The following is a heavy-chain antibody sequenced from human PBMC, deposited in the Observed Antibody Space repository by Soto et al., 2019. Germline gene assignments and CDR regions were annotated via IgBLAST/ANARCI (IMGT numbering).Heavy chain of an antibody. D-gene: IGHD3-10*01. CDR3: ARGPGGFGEFSLDY. V-gene: IGHV4-4*07. J-gene: IGHJ4*02. Sequence: QVQLQESGPGLVKPSETLSLSCGVSGGSISQYYWSWIRQPAGKGLEWIGRIYSGGSTNYNPSLECRVTLSVDTSKNKFSMKLSFVTAADTAVYYCARGPGGFGEFSLDYWGQGTLVTVSS. CDR1: GGSISQYY. CDR2: IYSGGST.